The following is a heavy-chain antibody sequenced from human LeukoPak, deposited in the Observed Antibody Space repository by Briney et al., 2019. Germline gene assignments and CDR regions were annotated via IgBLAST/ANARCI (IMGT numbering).Heavy chain of an antibody. CDR3: ARRSAGTGYYDSSGYPHDAFDI. CDR2: IIPILGIA. J-gene: IGHJ3*02. Sequence: SVKVSCKASGGTFSSYAISWVRQAPGQGLEWMGRIIPILGIANYARKFQGRVTITADKSTSTAYMELSSLRSEDTAVYYCARRSAGTGYYDSSGYPHDAFDIWGQGTMVTVSS. D-gene: IGHD3-22*01. CDR1: GGTFSSYA. V-gene: IGHV1-69*04.